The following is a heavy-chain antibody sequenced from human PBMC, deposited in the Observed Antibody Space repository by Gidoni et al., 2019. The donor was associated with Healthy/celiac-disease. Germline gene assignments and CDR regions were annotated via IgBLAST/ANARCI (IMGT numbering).Heavy chain of an antibody. CDR3: ARGLVDYGDCNWFDP. CDR2: MNPNSGNT. Sequence: QVQLVQSGAEVKKPGASVKVSCKASGYTFPSYDIHWVRQATGQGLEWMGWMNPNSGNTGYAQKFQGRVTMTRNTSISTAYMELSRLRSEDTAVYYCARGLVDYGDCNWFDPWGQGTLVTVSS. D-gene: IGHD4-17*01. CDR1: GYTFPSYD. V-gene: IGHV1-8*01. J-gene: IGHJ5*02.